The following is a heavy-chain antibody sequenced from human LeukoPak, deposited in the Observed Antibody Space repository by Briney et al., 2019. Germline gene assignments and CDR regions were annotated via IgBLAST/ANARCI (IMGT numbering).Heavy chain of an antibody. CDR2: MYSGGST. CDR3: ARDLLSSGYYRGFDY. CDR1: GFTFSSYA. J-gene: IGHJ4*02. V-gene: IGHV3-66*01. Sequence: PGGSLRLSCAASGFTFSSYAMSWVRQAPGKGLEWLSVMYSGGSTYYADSVKGRFTISRDNSKNTLYLQMNSLRAEDTAVYYCARDLLSSGYYRGFDYWGQGTLVTVSS. D-gene: IGHD3-22*01.